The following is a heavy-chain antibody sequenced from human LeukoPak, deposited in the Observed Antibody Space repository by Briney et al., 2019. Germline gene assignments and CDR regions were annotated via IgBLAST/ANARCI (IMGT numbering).Heavy chain of an antibody. D-gene: IGHD3-10*01. CDR3: ARAPQALWFGELLPYYFDY. CDR2: IYYSGST. Sequence: PSETLSLTCTVSGGSISSGGYYWSWIRQHPGKGLEWIGYIYYSGSTYYNPSLKSRVTISVDTSKNQFSLKLSSVTAADTAVYYCARAPQALWFGELLPYYFDYWGQGTLVTVSS. V-gene: IGHV4-31*03. J-gene: IGHJ4*02. CDR1: GGSISSGGYY.